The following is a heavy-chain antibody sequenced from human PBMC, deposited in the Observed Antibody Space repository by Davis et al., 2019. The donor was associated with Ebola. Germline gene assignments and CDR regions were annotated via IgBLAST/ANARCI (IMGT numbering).Heavy chain of an antibody. CDR1: GFTFSSYA. J-gene: IGHJ4*02. CDR2: ISYDGSNK. Sequence: GESLKISCAASGFTFSSYAMHWVRQAPGKGLEWVAVISYDGSNKYYADSVKGRFTISRDNSKNTLYLQMNSLRAEDTAVYYCARDSVYSYGYWGYWGQGTLVTVSS. D-gene: IGHD5-18*01. CDR3: ARDSVYSYGYWGY. V-gene: IGHV3-30*04.